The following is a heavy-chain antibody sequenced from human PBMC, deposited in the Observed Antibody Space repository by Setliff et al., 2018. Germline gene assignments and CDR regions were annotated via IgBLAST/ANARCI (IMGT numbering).Heavy chain of an antibody. Sequence: ASVKVSCKASGYTFTNYGINWVRQAPGQGLEWMGWINNYNMNTNYPQKFLGRVTMTTDTSTSTAYMELRSLRPDGTAVYYCARDFYEGLGVVYYYYGMDVWGQGTTVTVSS. J-gene: IGHJ6*02. CDR2: INNYNMNT. D-gene: IGHD3-16*01. CDR1: GYTFTNYG. V-gene: IGHV1-18*01. CDR3: ARDFYEGLGVVYYYYGMDV.